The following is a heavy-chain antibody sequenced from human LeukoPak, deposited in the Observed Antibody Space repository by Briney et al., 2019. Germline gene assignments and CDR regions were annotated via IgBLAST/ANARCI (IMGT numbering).Heavy chain of an antibody. CDR3: AREGLAARRGAFDI. CDR2: ISYSGNT. J-gene: IGHJ3*02. D-gene: IGHD6-6*01. V-gene: IGHV4-59*11. Sequence: SETLTLTCTVSGGSINSHYWSWVRQPPGKGPVWIGYISYSGNTNYNPSLKSRVTISMHTSKNQLSLKLNSVTAADTAVYYCAREGLAARRGAFDIWGQGTVVSVSS. CDR1: GGSINSHY.